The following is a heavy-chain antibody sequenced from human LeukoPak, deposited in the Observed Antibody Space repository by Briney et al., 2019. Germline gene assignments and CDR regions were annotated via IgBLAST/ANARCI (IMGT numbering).Heavy chain of an antibody. CDR2: ISGSGGST. CDR1: GFAFNIYS. D-gene: IGHD2-15*01. Sequence: GGSLRLSCAASGFAFNIYSMNWVRQAPGKGLEWASAISGSGGSTYYADSVKGRFTISRDNSKNTLYLQMNSLRAEDTAVYYCAKAHVVVVAASWVDYWGQGTLVTVSS. J-gene: IGHJ4*02. V-gene: IGHV3-23*01. CDR3: AKAHVVVVAASWVDY.